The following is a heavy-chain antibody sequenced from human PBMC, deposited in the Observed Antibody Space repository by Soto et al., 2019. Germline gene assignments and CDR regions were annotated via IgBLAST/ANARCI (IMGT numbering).Heavy chain of an antibody. V-gene: IGHV1-69*13. CDR1: GGTFSTYS. J-gene: IGHJ6*02. Sequence: SVKVSCKASGGTFSTYSISWVRQAPGQGLEWMGGIIPMLGKTNYAQKFQGRVTITADESTSTAYMDLSSLRSDDTAVYYCAKDILEWLFGSGDYYYYGMDVWGQGTTVTSP. D-gene: IGHD3-3*01. CDR3: AKDILEWLFGSGDYYYYGMDV. CDR2: IIPMLGKT.